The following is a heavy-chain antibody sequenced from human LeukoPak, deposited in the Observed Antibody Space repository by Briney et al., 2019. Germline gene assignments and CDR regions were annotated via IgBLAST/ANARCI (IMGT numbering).Heavy chain of an antibody. CDR1: GFTFSNYA. CDR2: ISGSGGTT. V-gene: IGHV3-23*01. J-gene: IGHJ6*02. CDR3: AKGYGMDV. Sequence: HSGGSLRLSCAASGFTFSNYAMSWVRQAPGKGLEWVSAISGSGGTTFSADSVRGRFTISRDNSKNTLYLQMNSLEAEDTAVYFCAKGYGMDVWGQGTTVTVSS.